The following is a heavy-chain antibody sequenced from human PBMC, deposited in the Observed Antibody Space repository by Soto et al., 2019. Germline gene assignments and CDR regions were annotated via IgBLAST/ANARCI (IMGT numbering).Heavy chain of an antibody. Sequence: PGGSLRLSCAASGFTFSSYWMSWVRQAPGKGLEWVANIKQDGSEKYYVDSVKGRFTISRDNAKNSLYLQMNSLRAEDTAVYYCVKDPVLRYFDWLGDPSRIQHWGQGTLVTVSS. CDR3: VKDPVLRYFDWLGDPSRIQH. D-gene: IGHD3-9*01. V-gene: IGHV3-7*01. CDR2: IKQDGSEK. CDR1: GFTFSSYW. J-gene: IGHJ1*01.